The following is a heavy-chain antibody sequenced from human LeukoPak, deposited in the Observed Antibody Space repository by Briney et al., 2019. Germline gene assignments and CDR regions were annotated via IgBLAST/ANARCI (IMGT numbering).Heavy chain of an antibody. CDR3: ARVEGFGELLGKDAFDI. V-gene: IGHV4-59*01. J-gene: IGHJ3*02. D-gene: IGHD3-10*01. Sequence: KPSETLSLTCTVSGGSISSYYWSWIRQPPGEGLEWIGYIYYSGSTNYNPSLKSRVTISVDTSKNQFSLKLSSVTAAGTAVYYCARVEGFGELLGKDAFDIWGQGTMVTVSS. CDR2: IYYSGST. CDR1: GGSISSYY.